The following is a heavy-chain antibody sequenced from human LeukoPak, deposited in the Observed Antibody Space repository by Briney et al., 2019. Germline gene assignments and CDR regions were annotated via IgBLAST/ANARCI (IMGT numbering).Heavy chain of an antibody. Sequence: PGGSLRLSCAASGFTFSSYAMSWVRQARGKGVGWVSAISGSGGSTYYADSVKGRFTISRDNSKNTLYLQMNSLRAEDTAVYYCAKDALYSSGWYDYWGQVTLVTVSS. J-gene: IGHJ4*02. V-gene: IGHV3-23*01. CDR2: ISGSGGST. CDR1: GFTFSSYA. CDR3: AKDALYSSGWYDY. D-gene: IGHD6-19*01.